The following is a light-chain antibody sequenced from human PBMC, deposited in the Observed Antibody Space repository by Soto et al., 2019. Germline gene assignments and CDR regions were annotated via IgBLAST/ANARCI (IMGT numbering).Light chain of an antibody. Sequence: EIVMTQSPATLSVSPGERATLSCRASQSVSSNLAWYQQKPGQAPRLLIYGASNRSTGIPARFSRSVSRTEFTLTISSLQSEDFSVYYCQQYNNSLTFGQGTKGAIK. V-gene: IGKV3-15*01. CDR3: QQYNNSLT. CDR2: GAS. J-gene: IGKJ1*01. CDR1: QSVSSN.